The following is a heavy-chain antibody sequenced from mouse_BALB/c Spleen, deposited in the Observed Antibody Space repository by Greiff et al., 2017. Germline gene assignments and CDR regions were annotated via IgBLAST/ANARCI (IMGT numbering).Heavy chain of an antibody. Sequence: VQLKQSGGGLVKPGGSLKLSCAASGFTFSDYYMYWVRQTPEKRLEWVATISDGGSYTYYPDSVKGRFTISRDNAKNNLYLQMSSLKSEDTAMYYCARDHYYGSSSRRFAYWGQGTLVTVSA. D-gene: IGHD1-1*01. J-gene: IGHJ3*01. CDR3: ARDHYYGSSSRRFAY. CDR1: GFTFSDYY. V-gene: IGHV5-4*02. CDR2: ISDGGSYT.